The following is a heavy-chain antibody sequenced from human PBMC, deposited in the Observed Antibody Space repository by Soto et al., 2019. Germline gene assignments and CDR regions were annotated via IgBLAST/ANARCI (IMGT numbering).Heavy chain of an antibody. D-gene: IGHD6-19*01. CDR3: ARYTNPTVPGLPSHY. V-gene: IGHV3-7*03. CDR1: GFTFSTYW. CDR2: IKQDGSEK. Sequence: GGSLRLSCVASGFTFSTYWMNWVRQAPGKGLEWVATIKQDGSEKYYVDSVKGRFTISRDNAKNSLYLQVNSLRAEDTAVYYCARYTNPTVPGLPSHYWGQGTMLTVSS. J-gene: IGHJ4*02.